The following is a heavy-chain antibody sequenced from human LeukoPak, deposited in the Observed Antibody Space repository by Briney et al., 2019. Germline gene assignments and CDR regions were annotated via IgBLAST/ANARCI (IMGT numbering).Heavy chain of an antibody. J-gene: IGHJ3*02. Sequence: PGGSLRLSCAASGFTFSDYATHWVRQAPGKGLEYVSAISSDGSSTYYANSVQGRFTISRDNSKNTLYLQMGSLRADDMALYYCARAEFRAFDIWGQGTMVTVSS. CDR3: ARAEFRAFDI. D-gene: IGHD3-10*01. CDR2: ISSDGSST. CDR1: GFTFSDYA. V-gene: IGHV3-64*01.